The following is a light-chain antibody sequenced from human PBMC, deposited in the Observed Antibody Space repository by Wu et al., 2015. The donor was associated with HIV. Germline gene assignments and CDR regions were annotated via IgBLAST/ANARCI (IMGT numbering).Light chain of an antibody. J-gene: IGKJ2*04. Sequence: EIVLTQSPATRSMSPGERATLSCRASQSVSASLAWYQQKPGQAPRLLIYGGSARAAGIPARFSGSWSGTQFTLTISSLQSEDFAVYYCQQWSSFGQGTKLEIK. CDR2: GGS. V-gene: IGKV3D-15*01. CDR1: QSVSAS. CDR3: QQWSS.